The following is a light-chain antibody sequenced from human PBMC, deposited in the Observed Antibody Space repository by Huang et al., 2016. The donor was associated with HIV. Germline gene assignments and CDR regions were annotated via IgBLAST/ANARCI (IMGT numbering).Light chain of an antibody. V-gene: IGKV3-11*01. CDR3: QLRT. Sequence: EIVLTQSPATLSLSPGERATLSCRASQSASSYLAWYQQKPGQAPRLLIYDSSNRATGIPARFSGSGSGTDFTLTIDSLEPEDFALYYCQLRTFGQGTKLEIK. CDR2: DSS. CDR1: QSASSY. J-gene: IGKJ2*01.